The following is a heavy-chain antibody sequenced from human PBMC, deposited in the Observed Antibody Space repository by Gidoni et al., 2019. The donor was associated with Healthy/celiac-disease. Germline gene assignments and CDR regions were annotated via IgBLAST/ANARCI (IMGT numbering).Heavy chain of an antibody. CDR3: ARWGLGGFDY. CDR2: INSDGSST. D-gene: IGHD7-27*01. CDR1: GFTFSSYW. J-gene: IGHJ4*02. V-gene: IGHV3-74*01. Sequence: EVQLVESGGGLVQPGGSLSLPLPPSGFTFSSYWMHWVRQAPGKGLVWVSRINSDGSSTSYADSVKGRFTISRDNAKNTLYLQMNSLRAEDTAVYYCARWGLGGFDYWGQGTLVTVSS.